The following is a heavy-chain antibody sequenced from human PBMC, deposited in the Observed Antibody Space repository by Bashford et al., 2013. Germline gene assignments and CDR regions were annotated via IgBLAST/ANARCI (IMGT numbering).Heavy chain of an antibody. D-gene: IGHD1-26*01. J-gene: IGHJ6*02. Sequence: WVRQAPGQGLEWMGWINPDSGGTNYAQKFQGRVTMTRDTSIATAYMELSRLSTDDTAVYYCARGGSRASPRGYGMDTWGQGTTVTVSS. CDR3: ARGGSRASPRGYGMDT. V-gene: IGHV1-2*02. CDR2: INPDSGGT.